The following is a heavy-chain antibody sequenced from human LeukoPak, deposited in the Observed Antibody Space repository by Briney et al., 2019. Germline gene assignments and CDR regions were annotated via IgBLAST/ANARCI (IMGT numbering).Heavy chain of an antibody. V-gene: IGHV1-69*06. CDR2: IIPIFGTA. J-gene: IGHJ4*02. D-gene: IGHD6-13*01. CDR1: GGTFSSYA. Sequence: SVKVSCKASGGTFSSYAISWVRQAPGQGLEWMGGIIPIFGTANYAQKFRGRVTITADKSTRTAYMELSSLRSEDTAVYYCARATAYSSSPLYFDYWGQGTLVTVSS. CDR3: ARATAYSSSPLYFDY.